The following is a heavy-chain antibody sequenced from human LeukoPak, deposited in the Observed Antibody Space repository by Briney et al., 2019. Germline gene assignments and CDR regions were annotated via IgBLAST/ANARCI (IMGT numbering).Heavy chain of an antibody. CDR1: GFTFSSYA. J-gene: IGHJ4*02. Sequence: GGSLRLSCAASGFTFSSYAMSWVRQAPGKGLEWVACIKQDGSQKYYVDSVKGRFTISRDNAKNSLYLQMSSLRAEDTANCARDKGYGSDYWGPGVQVTVSS. D-gene: IGHD3-10*01. V-gene: IGHV3-7*03. CDR2: IKQDGSQK. CDR3: ARDKGYGSDY.